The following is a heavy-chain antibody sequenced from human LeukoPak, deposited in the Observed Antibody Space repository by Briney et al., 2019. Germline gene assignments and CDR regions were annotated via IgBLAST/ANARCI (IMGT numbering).Heavy chain of an antibody. CDR2: IKEDGSEK. Sequence: PGGSLRLSCAASGFNFGEFWMAWVRQTPGKGLEWVADIKEDGSEKFYVDSVKGRFTVSRDNAKNSLYLQMNSLRAEDTAVYYCARDLVGAVDAFDIWGQGTMVTVSS. D-gene: IGHD1-26*01. J-gene: IGHJ3*02. V-gene: IGHV3-7*01. CDR3: ARDLVGAVDAFDI. CDR1: GFNFGEFW.